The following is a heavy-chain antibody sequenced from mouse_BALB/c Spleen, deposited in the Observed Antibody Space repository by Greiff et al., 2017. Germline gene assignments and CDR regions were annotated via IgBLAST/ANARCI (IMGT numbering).Heavy chain of an antibody. D-gene: IGHD2-2*01. V-gene: IGHV14-1*02. CDR1: GFNIKDYY. Sequence: VQLKESGAELVRPGALVKLSCKASGFNIKDYYMHWVKQRPEQGLEWIGWIDPENGNTIYDPKFQGKASITADTSSNTAYLQLSSLTSEDTAVYYCARVDLVFAYWGQGTLVTVSA. J-gene: IGHJ3*01. CDR3: ARVDLVFAY. CDR2: IDPENGNT.